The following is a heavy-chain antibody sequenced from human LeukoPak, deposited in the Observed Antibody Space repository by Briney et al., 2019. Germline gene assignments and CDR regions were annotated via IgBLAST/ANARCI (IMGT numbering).Heavy chain of an antibody. CDR2: IYYSGST. CDR3: ARQNGRSGWHPFWY. D-gene: IGHD6-19*01. CDR1: GGSISSSSYY. J-gene: IGHJ4*02. Sequence: PSETLSLTXTVSGGSISSSSYYWGWIGQPPGKGLEWIGSIYYSGSTYYNPSLKSRVTMSVDTSKNQFSLKLSSVTAADTAVYYCARQNGRSGWHPFWYWGQGTLVTVSS. V-gene: IGHV4-39*01.